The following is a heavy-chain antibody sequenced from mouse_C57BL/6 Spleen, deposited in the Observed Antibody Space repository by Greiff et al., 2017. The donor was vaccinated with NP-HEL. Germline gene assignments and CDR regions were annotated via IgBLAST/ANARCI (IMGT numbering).Heavy chain of an antibody. CDR3: ARPLYGSSPWYFEV. Sequence: QVQLQQPGAELVMPGASVKLSCKASGYTFTSYWMHWVKQRPGQGLEWIGEIDPSDSYTNYNQKFKGKSTLTVDKSSSTAYMQLSSLTSEDSAVYYCARPLYGSSPWYFEVWGTGTTVTVSS. CDR1: GYTFTSYW. V-gene: IGHV1-69*01. D-gene: IGHD1-1*01. CDR2: IDPSDSYT. J-gene: IGHJ1*03.